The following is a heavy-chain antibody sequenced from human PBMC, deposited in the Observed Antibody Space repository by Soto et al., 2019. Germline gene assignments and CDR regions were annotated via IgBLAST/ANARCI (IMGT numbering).Heavy chain of an antibody. CDR1: GFSLSTIGVG. V-gene: IGHV2-5*02. J-gene: IGHJ3*02. CDR2: IHWDDDK. CDR3: AHATHYGDYVLVFDI. D-gene: IGHD4-17*01. Sequence: QITLKESGPTLVNPTQTLTLTCSFSGFSLSTIGVGVGWIRQPPGEALEWLTFIHWDDDKRYSPSLNNRLTITKDTSKNQVVLRMTNMDPVDTATYYCAHATHYGDYVLVFDIWGQGTMVTVSS.